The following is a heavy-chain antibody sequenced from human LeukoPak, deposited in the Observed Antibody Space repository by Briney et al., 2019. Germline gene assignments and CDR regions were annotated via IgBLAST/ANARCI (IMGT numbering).Heavy chain of an antibody. J-gene: IGHJ5*02. D-gene: IGHD3-10*01. CDR3: ARDQRRFRGQYTHYQYNWFDP. CDR2: ISSSSSYI. Sequence: GGSLRLSCAASGFTFSSYSMNWVRQAPGKGLEWVSSISSSSSYIYYADSVKGRFTISGDNAKNSLYLQMNSLRAEDTAVYYCARDQRRFRGQYTHYQYNWFDPWGQGTLVTVSS. V-gene: IGHV3-21*01. CDR1: GFTFSSYS.